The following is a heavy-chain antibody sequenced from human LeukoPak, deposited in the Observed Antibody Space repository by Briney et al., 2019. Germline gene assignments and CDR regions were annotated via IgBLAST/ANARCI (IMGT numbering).Heavy chain of an antibody. CDR2: IYTSGST. J-gene: IGHJ6*02. CDR1: GGSISSYY. D-gene: IGHD1-14*01. CDR3: ARDDGIAAYYYGMDV. Sequence: SETLSLTCTVSGGSISSYYWSWIRQPPGKGLEWIGRIYTSGSTNYNPSLKSRVTMSVDTSKNQFSLKLSSVTAADTAVYYCARDDGIAAYYYGMDVWGQGTTVTVSS. V-gene: IGHV4-4*07.